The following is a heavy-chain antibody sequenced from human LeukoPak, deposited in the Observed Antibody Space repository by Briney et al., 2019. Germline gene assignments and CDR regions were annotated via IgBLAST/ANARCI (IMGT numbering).Heavy chain of an antibody. V-gene: IGHV3-23*01. Sequence: GGSLRLSCAASGFTFSSYPMNWVRQAPGRGLEWVSTIASDGYKSYYADSVGGRFAVSRDNSQNTIYLQMNSLTAEDTAVYYCAKDLFLFFGDSRGQGALVTVSS. CDR3: AKDLFLFFGDS. CDR2: IASDGYKS. J-gene: IGHJ4*02. CDR1: GFTFSSYP. D-gene: IGHD3-3*01.